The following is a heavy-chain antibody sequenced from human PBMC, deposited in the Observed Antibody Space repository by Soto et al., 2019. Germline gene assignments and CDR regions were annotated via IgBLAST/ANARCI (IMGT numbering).Heavy chain of an antibody. J-gene: IGHJ3*02. CDR2: ISSNGGST. Sequence: PGGSLRLSCLASRFTFSTYAMHWVRQAPGKGLEYVSTISSNGGSTYYADSVKGRFTISRDNSKNTLYLQMSRLRAEDTAVYYCVKYYFDRSGYYGLNAFDIWGQGTMVTV. V-gene: IGHV3-64D*06. CDR1: RFTFSTYA. D-gene: IGHD3-22*01. CDR3: VKYYFDRSGYYGLNAFDI.